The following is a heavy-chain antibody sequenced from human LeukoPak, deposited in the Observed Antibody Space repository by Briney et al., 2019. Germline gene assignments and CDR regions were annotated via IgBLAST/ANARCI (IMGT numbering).Heavy chain of an antibody. CDR2: IQNDGSSK. CDR1: GFNFNNYG. D-gene: IGHD2-2*01. V-gene: IGHV3-30*02. Sequence: QHGESLKLSCASSGFNFNNYGMHWVRQGPGKWLEWVTFIQNDGSSKYYADSVKGRFIVSRDNSKNTVYLQMNSLRVEDTAVYYCAKEIGVVVRGSMNSWGQGTLVSVSS. J-gene: IGHJ4*02. CDR3: AKEIGVVVRGSMNS.